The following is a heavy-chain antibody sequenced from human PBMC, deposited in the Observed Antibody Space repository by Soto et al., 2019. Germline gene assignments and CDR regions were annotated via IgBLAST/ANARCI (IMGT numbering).Heavy chain of an antibody. CDR1: GYTFTGYY. V-gene: IGHV1-2*04. Sequence: QVQLVQSGAEVKKPGASVKVSCKASGYTFTGYYMHWVRQAPGQGLEWMGWINPNSGGTNYAQKFQGWVTRSRDTSISTAYMEVSRVRSDDTAVYYCARGEWIVGATWNGFDIWGQGTMVTVSS. CDR2: INPNSGGT. CDR3: ARGEWIVGATWNGFDI. J-gene: IGHJ3*02. D-gene: IGHD1-26*01.